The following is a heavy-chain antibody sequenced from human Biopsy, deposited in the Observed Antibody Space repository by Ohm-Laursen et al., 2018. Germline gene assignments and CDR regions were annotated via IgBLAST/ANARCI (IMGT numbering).Heavy chain of an antibody. V-gene: IGHV3-23*01. Sequence: GSLRLSCSASGFTFSSSDMSWVRQAPGKGLEWVSSIRGSGDSTNYAASVKGRFTISRDNSKNTLFLQMNSLRAEDTAVYYCAKTGVGGSCYPHWGQGTLVTVSS. J-gene: IGHJ4*02. CDR1: GFTFSSSD. CDR2: IRGSGDST. CDR3: AKTGVGGSCYPH. D-gene: IGHD2-15*01.